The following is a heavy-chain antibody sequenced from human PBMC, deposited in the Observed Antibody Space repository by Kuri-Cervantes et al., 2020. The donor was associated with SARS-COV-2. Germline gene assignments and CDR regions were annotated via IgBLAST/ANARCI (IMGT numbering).Heavy chain of an antibody. CDR1: GHTFTNYG. Sequence: GESLKISCKTSGHTFTNYGISWVRQAPGQGLEWMGWISAYNGETNYEQKVYGRVTMTSDTSTSTAYMELRSLRSDDTAIYYCARPYCSSTSCYVFSPNDAFDIWGQGTMVTVSS. CDR3: ARPYCSSTSCYVFSPNDAFDI. D-gene: IGHD2-2*01. V-gene: IGHV1-18*01. J-gene: IGHJ3*02. CDR2: ISAYNGET.